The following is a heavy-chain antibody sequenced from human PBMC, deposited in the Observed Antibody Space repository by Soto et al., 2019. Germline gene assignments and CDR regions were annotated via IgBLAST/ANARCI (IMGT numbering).Heavy chain of an antibody. CDR1: GFTFSNAW. V-gene: IGHV3-15*01. CDR3: TTELWLLDAFDI. D-gene: IGHD2-15*01. CDR2: IKSKTDGGTT. J-gene: IGHJ3*02. Sequence: GGSLRLSCAASGFTFSNAWMSWVRQAPGKGLEWVGRIKSKTDGGTTDYAAPVKGRFTISRDDSKNMLYLQMNSLKTEDTAVYYCTTELWLLDAFDIWGQGTMVTVSS.